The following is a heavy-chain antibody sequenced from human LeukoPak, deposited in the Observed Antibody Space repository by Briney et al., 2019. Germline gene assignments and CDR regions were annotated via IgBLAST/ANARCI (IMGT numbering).Heavy chain of an antibody. CDR2: IYHSGST. CDR1: GGSIIGNNW. D-gene: IGHD6-19*01. CDR3: ARVLYTAVAGTVRAFDV. J-gene: IGHJ3*01. V-gene: IGHV4-4*02. Sequence: SETLSLTCAVSGGSIIGNNWWSWVRQPPGRGLEWIGQIYHSGSTTYNPSLNSRVTISVDKSKNQFSLRLSSVTAADTAVYYCARVLYTAVAGTVRAFDVWGQGTMVTVSS.